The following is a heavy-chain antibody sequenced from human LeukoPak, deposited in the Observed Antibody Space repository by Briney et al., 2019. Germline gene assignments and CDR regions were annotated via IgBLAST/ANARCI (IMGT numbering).Heavy chain of an antibody. J-gene: IGHJ4*02. CDR3: AKERIDYGVKSLDY. CDR1: GFTFSSSA. Sequence: GGSLRLSCAASGFTFSSSAMNWVRQAPGKGLEWVSSINNVGSHIYYADSVKGRFTISRDNSKNTLYLQMNSLRAEDTAVYYCAKERIDYGVKSLDYWGQGTLVTVSS. D-gene: IGHD4-17*01. V-gene: IGHV3-21*01. CDR2: INNVGSHI.